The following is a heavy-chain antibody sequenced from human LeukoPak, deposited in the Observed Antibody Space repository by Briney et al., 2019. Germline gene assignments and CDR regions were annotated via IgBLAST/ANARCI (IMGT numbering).Heavy chain of an antibody. V-gene: IGHV4-59*12. D-gene: IGHD4-23*01. CDR1: GGSISTYY. CDR3: ARGSTTVVTLFDF. CDR2: IYYSGST. Sequence: SETLSLTCTLSGGSISTYYWSWIRQPPGKGLEWIGYIYYSGSTNYNPSLKSRVTISVDTSKNQFSLKLSSVTAADTAVYYCARGSTTVVTLFDFWGQGTLVTVSS. J-gene: IGHJ4*02.